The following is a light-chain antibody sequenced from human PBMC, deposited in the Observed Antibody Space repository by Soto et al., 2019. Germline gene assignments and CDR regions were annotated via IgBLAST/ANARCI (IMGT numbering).Light chain of an antibody. V-gene: IGLV4-69*01. CDR3: QTWGTGIGV. J-gene: IGLJ2*01. CDR2: VNSDGSH. Sequence: QLVLTQSPSASASLGASVKLTCTLSSGHGSYAIAWHQQQSEKGPRYLMKVNSDGSHSKGDGIPDRFSGSSSGAARYLTTSSLQSEDEADYYCQTWGTGIGVFGGGTKLTVL. CDR1: SGHGSYA.